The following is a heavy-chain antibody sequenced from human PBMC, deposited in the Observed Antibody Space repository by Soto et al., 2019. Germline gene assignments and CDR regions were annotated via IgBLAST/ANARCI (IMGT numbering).Heavy chain of an antibody. J-gene: IGHJ5*02. D-gene: IGHD3-10*01. CDR2: IYHSGNT. CDR3: ARVPGP. Sequence: SETLSLTCTVSGGSISSDDFYWSWIRQHPGKGLEWIGYIYHSGNTYYNPSLKSRVTISVDRSKNQFSLKLSSVTAADTAVYYCARVPGPWGQGTLVTVSS. V-gene: IGHV4-30-2*01. CDR1: GGSISSDDFY.